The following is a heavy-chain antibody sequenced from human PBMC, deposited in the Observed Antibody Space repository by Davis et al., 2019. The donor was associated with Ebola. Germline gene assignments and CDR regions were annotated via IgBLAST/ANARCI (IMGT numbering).Heavy chain of an antibody. V-gene: IGHV3-53*01. CDR3: AREQYSSGWDYYYGMDV. D-gene: IGHD6-19*01. Sequence: PGGSLRLSCAASGFTVSSNYMSWVRQAPGKGLEWVSVIYSGGSTYYADSVKGRFTISRDNSKNTLYLQMNSLRAEDTAVYYCAREQYSSGWDYYYGMDVWGQGTTVTVSS. J-gene: IGHJ6*02. CDR2: IYSGGST. CDR1: GFTVSSNY.